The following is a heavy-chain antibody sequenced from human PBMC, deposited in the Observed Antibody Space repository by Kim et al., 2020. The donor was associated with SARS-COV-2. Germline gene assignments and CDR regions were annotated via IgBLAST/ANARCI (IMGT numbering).Heavy chain of an antibody. CDR2: IYYSGST. J-gene: IGHJ5*02. Sequence: SETLSLTCTVSGGSISSSSYYWGWIRQPPGKGLEWIGSIYYSGSTYYNPSLKSRVTISVDTSKNQFSLKLSSVTAADTAVYYCARDVAAAFTHNWFDPWG. CDR3: ARDVAAAFTHNWFDP. CDR1: GGSISSSSYY. V-gene: IGHV4-39*07. D-gene: IGHD6-13*01.